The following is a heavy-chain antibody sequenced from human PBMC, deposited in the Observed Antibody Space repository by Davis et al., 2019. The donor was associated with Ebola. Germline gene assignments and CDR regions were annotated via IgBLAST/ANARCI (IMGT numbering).Heavy chain of an antibody. CDR1: GYTFTNYY. CDR3: TTPGGQDSGYDVFDI. J-gene: IGHJ3*02. Sequence: ASVQVSCKASGYTFTNYYMHWLRQAPGQELERMGMINPNDGRTIYAQKFQGRVTVTRDTSTTTVYMDLSSLRSEETALYYCTTPGGQDSGYDVFDIWGQGTMVTVSS. D-gene: IGHD5-12*01. V-gene: IGHV1-46*03. CDR2: INPNDGRT.